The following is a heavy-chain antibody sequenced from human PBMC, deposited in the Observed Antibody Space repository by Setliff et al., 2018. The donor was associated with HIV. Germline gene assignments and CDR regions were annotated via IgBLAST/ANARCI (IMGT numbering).Heavy chain of an antibody. D-gene: IGHD3-3*01. CDR3: ARDLRDGFEEWFSTLDDGMDV. J-gene: IGHJ6*02. Sequence: ASVKVACKTSGYIFIRYYIFWVRQAPGQGLEWMGNINPHTGVTKYAEKFQGRVTMTRDTSINTIYMELSRLRSDDTAVYYCARDLRDGFEEWFSTLDDGMDVWGQGTTVTVSS. CDR1: GYIFIRYY. CDR2: INPHTGVT. V-gene: IGHV1-2*02.